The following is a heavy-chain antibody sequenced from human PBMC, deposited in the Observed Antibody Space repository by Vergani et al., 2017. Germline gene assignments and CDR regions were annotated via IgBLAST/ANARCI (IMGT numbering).Heavy chain of an antibody. D-gene: IGHD1-1*01. J-gene: IGHJ6*03. CDR3: ARGEWYGITGNWNDGLHYYYYMDV. CDR2: TYYRSKCYN. Sequence: QVQLQQSGPGLVKPSQTLSLTCAISGDSVSSNSAAWNWIRQSPSRGLEWLGRTYYRSKCYNDYAVSVKSRITINPDTSKNQVSLQLNSVTPGDTAVYYDARGEWYGITGNWNDGLHYYYYMDVWGKGTTVTVSS. CDR1: GDSVSSNSAA. V-gene: IGHV6-1*01.